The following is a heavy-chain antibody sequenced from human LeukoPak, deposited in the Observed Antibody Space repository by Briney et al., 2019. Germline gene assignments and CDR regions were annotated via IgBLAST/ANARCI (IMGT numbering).Heavy chain of an antibody. CDR1: GISVNTAW. Sequence: GGSLRLSCAASGISVNTAWMNWVRQAPGKGLEYIGRIKSENDGGTIYYAAPVEGRFTISRDDSRNTLYLQMNSLKIEDTALYYCTTYFRVWGQGSQVTVSS. V-gene: IGHV3-15*01. CDR3: TTYFRV. CDR2: IKSENDGGTI. D-gene: IGHD3-10*02. J-gene: IGHJ1*01.